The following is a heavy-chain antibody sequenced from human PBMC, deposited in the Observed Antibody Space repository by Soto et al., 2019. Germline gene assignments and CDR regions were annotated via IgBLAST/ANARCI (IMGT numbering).Heavy chain of an antibody. J-gene: IGHJ6*02. V-gene: IGHV5-10-1*01. D-gene: IGHD3-10*01. CDR3: ARHYYYYYGMDV. CDR2: IDPSDSYT. CDR1: GYSFTSYW. Sequence: PGGSLRLSCKGSGYSFTSYWISWVRQMPGKGLEWMGRIDPSDSYTNYSPSFQGHVTISADKSISTAYLQWSSLKASDTAMYYCARHYYYYYGMDVWGQGTTVTVSS.